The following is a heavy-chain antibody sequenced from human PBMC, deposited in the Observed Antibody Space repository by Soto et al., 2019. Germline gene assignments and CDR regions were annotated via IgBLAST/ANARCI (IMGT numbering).Heavy chain of an antibody. J-gene: IGHJ4*02. Sequence: ASVKVACKASGFTFTIYGITWVRQAPGQGLEWMGWVSAYNGNTNYAQKFQGRVTMTTDTSTSTAYMELRSLRSDDTAVYYCARDRSGATARGFDYWGQGTLVTVS. CDR3: ARDRSGATARGFDY. CDR1: GFTFTIYG. CDR2: VSAYNGNT. V-gene: IGHV1-18*01. D-gene: IGHD1-26*01.